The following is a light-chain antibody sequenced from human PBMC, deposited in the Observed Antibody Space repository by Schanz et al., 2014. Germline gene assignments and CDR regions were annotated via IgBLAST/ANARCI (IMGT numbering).Light chain of an antibody. CDR3: CSYAGSSSWV. Sequence: QSALTQPRSVSGSPGQSVAISCTGTSSDVGGYNYVSWYQHHPGKAPKLMIYDVSKRPSGVPDRFSGSKSGNTASLTISGLQADNEADYYCCSYAGSSSWVFGGGTKLTVL. CDR1: SSDVGGYNY. CDR2: DVS. J-gene: IGLJ3*02. V-gene: IGLV2-11*01.